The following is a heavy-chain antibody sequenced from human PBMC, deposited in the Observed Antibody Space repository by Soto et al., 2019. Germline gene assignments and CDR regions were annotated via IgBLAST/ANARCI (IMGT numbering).Heavy chain of an antibody. D-gene: IGHD1-1*01. CDR3: ARGRYGDY. CDR1: GYAFTTYG. V-gene: IGHV1-18*01. Sequence: QVHLVQSGAEVKKPGASVKVSCQGSGYAFTTYGITWVRQAPGQGLEWMGWISAHNGNTNYAQKLQGRVTVTRDTSTSTAYMVLRSLRSDATAGYYCARGRYGDYWGQGALVPVSS. J-gene: IGHJ4*02. CDR2: ISAHNGNT.